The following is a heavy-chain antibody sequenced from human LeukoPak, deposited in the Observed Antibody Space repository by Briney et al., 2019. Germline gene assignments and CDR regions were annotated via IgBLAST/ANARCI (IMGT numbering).Heavy chain of an antibody. Sequence: GGSLRLSCAASGFTFSSYAMSWVRQAPGRGLEWVSVIYSGGSTYYADSVKGRFTISRDNSKNTLYLQMNSLRAEDTAVYYCARGLYYDSSGYCDYWGQGTLVTVSS. D-gene: IGHD3-22*01. CDR1: GFTFSSYA. V-gene: IGHV3-66*01. CDR2: IYSGGST. CDR3: ARGLYYDSSGYCDY. J-gene: IGHJ4*02.